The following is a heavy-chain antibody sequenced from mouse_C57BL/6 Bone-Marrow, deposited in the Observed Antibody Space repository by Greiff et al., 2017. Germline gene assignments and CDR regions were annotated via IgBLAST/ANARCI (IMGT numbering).Heavy chain of an antibody. Sequence: VNVVESGAELARPGASVKLSCKASGYTFTSYGISWVKQRTGQGLEWIGEIYPRSGNTYYNEKFKGKATLTADKSSSTAYMELRSLTSEDSAVYFCARLGEYDGYDAWFAYWGQGTLVTVSA. J-gene: IGHJ3*01. V-gene: IGHV1-81*01. CDR2: IYPRSGNT. CDR3: ARLGEYDGYDAWFAY. CDR1: GYTFTSYG. D-gene: IGHD2-3*01.